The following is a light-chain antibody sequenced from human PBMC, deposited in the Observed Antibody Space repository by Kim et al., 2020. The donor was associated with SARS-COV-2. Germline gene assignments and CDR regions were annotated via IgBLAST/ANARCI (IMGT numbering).Light chain of an antibody. Sequence: ELTQPPSVSGTPGQRVTISCSGGRSDIGSNTVNWYQQLPETSPRLLIYSNDKRPSGGPGRFSGSRSGTSASLAISGLQSDDEADYFCASWDDGLSGPVFGGGTQLTVL. J-gene: IGLJ2*01. CDR3: ASWDDGLSGPV. V-gene: IGLV1-44*01. CDR1: RSDIGSNT. CDR2: SND.